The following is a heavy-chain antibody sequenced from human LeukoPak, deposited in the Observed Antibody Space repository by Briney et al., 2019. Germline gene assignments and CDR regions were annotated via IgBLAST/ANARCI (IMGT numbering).Heavy chain of an antibody. V-gene: IGHV3-30*18. Sequence: PGGSLRLSCAASGFTFSSYGMHWVRQAPGKGLEWGAVISYDGSNKYYADSVKGRFTISRDNSKNTLYLQMSSLRAEDTAVYYCAKSLYGGYVLYYYYGMDVWGQGTTVTVSS. CDR2: ISYDGSNK. J-gene: IGHJ6*02. CDR3: AKSLYGGYVLYYYYGMDV. CDR1: GFTFSSYG. D-gene: IGHD5-12*01.